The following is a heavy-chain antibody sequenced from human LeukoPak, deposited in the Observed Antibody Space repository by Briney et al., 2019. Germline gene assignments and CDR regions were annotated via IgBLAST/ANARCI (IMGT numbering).Heavy chain of an antibody. D-gene: IGHD1-26*01. Sequence: GGSLRLSCAASGFTFSSYGMHWVRQAPGKGLEWVAVISYDGSNKYYADSVKGRFTISRDNSKNTLYLQMNSLRAEDTAVYYCAKDRYSGRYFDYWGQGTLVTVSS. CDR1: GFTFSSYG. J-gene: IGHJ4*02. V-gene: IGHV3-30*18. CDR3: AKDRYSGRYFDY. CDR2: ISYDGSNK.